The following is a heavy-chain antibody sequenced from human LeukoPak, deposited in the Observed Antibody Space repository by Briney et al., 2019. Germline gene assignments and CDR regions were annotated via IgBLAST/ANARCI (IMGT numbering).Heavy chain of an antibody. CDR2: ISGSGSYI. V-gene: IGHV3-21*01. D-gene: IGHD2-8*01. Sequence: GGSLRLSCAASGFTFTSYSMHWVRQAPGKGLEWVSSISGSGSYIYYADSVKGRFTISRDNAKNSLYLQMISLRAEDTAVYYCARGDRLGYCTNGVCYPTDYWGQGTLVTVSS. CDR3: ARGDRLGYCTNGVCYPTDY. J-gene: IGHJ4*02. CDR1: GFTFTSYS.